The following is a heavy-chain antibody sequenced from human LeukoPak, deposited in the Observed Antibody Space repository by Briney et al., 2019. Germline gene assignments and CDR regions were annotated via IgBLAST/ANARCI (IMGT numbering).Heavy chain of an antibody. D-gene: IGHD3-9*01. J-gene: IGHJ4*02. CDR3: GRELDWLPTLDY. CDR1: GFTFSNYW. Sequence: GGSLRLSCAASGFTFSNYWMHWVRQAPGEGLVWVSRINSDGSSTRYADSVKGRFTISRDNAKNTLYLQMNSLRAEDTAVHYCGRELDWLPTLDYWGQGTLVTVSS. CDR2: INSDGSST. V-gene: IGHV3-74*01.